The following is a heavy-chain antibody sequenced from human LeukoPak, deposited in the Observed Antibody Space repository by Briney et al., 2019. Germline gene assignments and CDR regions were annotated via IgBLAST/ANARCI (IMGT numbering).Heavy chain of an antibody. CDR1: GFTFNSYS. D-gene: IGHD4-11*01. CDR2: ISSSGSTI. J-gene: IGHJ6*02. CDR3: AKYYYSNYYYGMDV. Sequence: GGSLRLSCAPSGFTFNSYSMNWVRQAPGKGLEWVSYISSSGSTIYYADSVKSRFTISRDNSKNTLHLQMTRLRAEDTAVYYCAKYYYSNYYYGMDVWGQGTTVTVSS. V-gene: IGHV3-48*01.